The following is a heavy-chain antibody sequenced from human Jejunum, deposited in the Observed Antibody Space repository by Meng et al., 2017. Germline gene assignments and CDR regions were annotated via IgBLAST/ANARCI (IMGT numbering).Heavy chain of an antibody. CDR2: VSFDGTET. J-gene: IGHJ5*02. D-gene: IGHD3-22*01. CDR3: ARSGGFSSEYP. Sequence: GGYAMHWVRQAPGKGLEWVAGVSFDGTETFYADSVKGRFTISRDNSKNTLFLQMNGLRAEDTAMYYCARSGGFSSEYPWGQGTLVTVSS. CDR1: GGYA. V-gene: IGHV3-30*01.